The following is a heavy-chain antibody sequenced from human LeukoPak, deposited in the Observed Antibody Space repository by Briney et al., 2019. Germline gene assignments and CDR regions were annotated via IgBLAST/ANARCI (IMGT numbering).Heavy chain of an antibody. D-gene: IGHD3/OR15-3a*01. CDR1: GYSFTSYW. Sequence: GESLKISCKGSGYSFTSYWIGWVRQKPGKGLEWMGIIYPGDSDTRYSPSFQGQVTISADKSISTAYLQWSSLKASDTAMYYCARVQMDWLLRGYYYYYYMDVWGKGTTVTISS. V-gene: IGHV5-51*01. J-gene: IGHJ6*03. CDR2: IYPGDSDT. CDR3: ARVQMDWLLRGYYYYYYMDV.